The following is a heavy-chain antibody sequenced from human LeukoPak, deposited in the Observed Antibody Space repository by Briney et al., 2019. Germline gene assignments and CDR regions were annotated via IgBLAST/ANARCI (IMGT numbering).Heavy chain of an antibody. Sequence: PSETLSLTCTVSGGSISSGDYYWSWIRQPPGKGLEWIGYIYYSGSTYYNPSLNSRITISVDTSKNQFSLKLSSVTAAETAVYYCARGSSSSGWFDPWGQGTLVTVSS. CDR1: GGSISSGDYY. D-gene: IGHD6-6*01. CDR3: ARGSSSSGWFDP. J-gene: IGHJ5*02. V-gene: IGHV4-30-4*01. CDR2: IYYSGST.